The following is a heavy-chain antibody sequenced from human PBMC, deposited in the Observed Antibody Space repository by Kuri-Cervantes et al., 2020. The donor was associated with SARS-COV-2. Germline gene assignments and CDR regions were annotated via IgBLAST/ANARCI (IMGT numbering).Heavy chain of an antibody. CDR2: IYPGDSDT. Sequence: GGSLRLSCKGSGYSFTNYWISWVRQMPGKGLEWMGIIYPGDSDTRYSPSFQGQVIISADKSISTAFLQWSSLKASDTAMYYCARRAYGEQVDYYYMDVWGKGTTVTVSS. V-gene: IGHV5-51*01. J-gene: IGHJ6*03. CDR3: ARRAYGEQVDYYYMDV. CDR1: GYSFTNYW. D-gene: IGHD4-17*01.